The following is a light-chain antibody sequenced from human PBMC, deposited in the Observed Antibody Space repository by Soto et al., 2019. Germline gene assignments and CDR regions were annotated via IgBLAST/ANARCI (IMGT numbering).Light chain of an antibody. CDR3: CSYAGFSTLV. Sequence: QSVLTQPASVSGSPGQSITISCAGTMRDVGGYNLVSWYQQHPGRAPQLILYEVRNRPSGISFRFSGSKSGNTASLTISGLQAEDEADYFCCSYAGFSTLVFGGGTKLTVL. CDR2: EVR. V-gene: IGLV2-23*02. CDR1: MRDVGGYNL. J-gene: IGLJ3*02.